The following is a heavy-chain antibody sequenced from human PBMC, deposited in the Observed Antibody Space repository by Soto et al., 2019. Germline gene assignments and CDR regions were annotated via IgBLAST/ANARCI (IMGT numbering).Heavy chain of an antibody. V-gene: IGHV3-30*18. CDR2: ISYDGSNK. CDR1: GFTFSSYG. Sequence: ESGGGGVQPGRSLRLSCAASGFTFSSYGMHWVRQAPGKGLEWVAVISYDGSNKYYADSVKGRVTISRDNSKNTLYLQMNSLRAEDTAVYYCAKDVVVGATTGLGDYYYYYGMDVWGQGTTGTVSS. CDR3: AKDVVVGATTGLGDYYYYYGMDV. J-gene: IGHJ6*02. D-gene: IGHD1-26*01.